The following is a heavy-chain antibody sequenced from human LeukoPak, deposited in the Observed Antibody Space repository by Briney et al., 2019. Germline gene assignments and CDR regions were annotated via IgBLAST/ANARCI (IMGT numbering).Heavy chain of an antibody. D-gene: IGHD2-15*01. CDR3: AREVARLDWYFDP. Sequence: GGSLRLSCEASGFXFSSYAIHWVRQAPGKGLEWVTAIWYDGSKQYYADSVRGRFTISRDNAKNTVFLQMNSLRAEDTAVYYCAREVARLDWYFDPWGRGTLVTVSS. CDR1: GFXFSSYA. CDR2: IWYDGSKQ. V-gene: IGHV3-33*01. J-gene: IGHJ2*01.